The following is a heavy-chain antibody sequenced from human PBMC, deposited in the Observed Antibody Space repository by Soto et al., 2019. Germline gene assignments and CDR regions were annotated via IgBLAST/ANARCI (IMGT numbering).Heavy chain of an antibody. CDR1: GDSISRIDYY. D-gene: IGHD3-22*01. V-gene: IGHV4-31*03. Sequence: SETLSLTCSVSGDSISRIDYYWTWIRQHPEKGLGWIGNIYFRGNTYYSPSLESRLTISVDTSKNQFSLKLTSVTAADTAVYYCAREGGSYDSGGYLIRGAFDIWGQGTMVTVSS. J-gene: IGHJ3*02. CDR3: AREGGSYDSGGYLIRGAFDI. CDR2: IYFRGNT.